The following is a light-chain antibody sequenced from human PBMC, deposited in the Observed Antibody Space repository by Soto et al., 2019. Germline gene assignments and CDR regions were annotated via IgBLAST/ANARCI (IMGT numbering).Light chain of an antibody. CDR2: TAS. CDR1: QDISTY. Sequence: IQLTQSPSSLSASVGDRVTITCRASQDISTYLAWYQQKPGKAPKLLIYTASTLQSGVPSRFGGSGSGTDFTLTISSLQPEDFATYYCQQSYSNSLTFGGGTKVDIK. CDR3: QQSYSNSLT. J-gene: IGKJ4*01. V-gene: IGKV1-39*01.